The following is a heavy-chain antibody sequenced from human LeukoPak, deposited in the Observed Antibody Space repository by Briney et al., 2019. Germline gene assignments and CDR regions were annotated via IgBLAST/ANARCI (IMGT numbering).Heavy chain of an antibody. CDR1: GFTFSSYT. J-gene: IGHJ4*02. V-gene: IGHV3-23*01. CDR3: AKAATLTGYQN. D-gene: IGHD3-9*01. Sequence: PGGSLRLSCAASGFTFSSYTMRWVRQAPGKRLEWVSTFSSGGSTYYADSVKGRFTISRDNSKNTLYLQMNSLRAEDTAVYYCAKAATLTGYQNWGQGTLVTVSS. CDR2: FSSGGST.